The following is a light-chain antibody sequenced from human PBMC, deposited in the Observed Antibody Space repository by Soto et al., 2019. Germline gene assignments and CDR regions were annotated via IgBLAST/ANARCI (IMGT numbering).Light chain of an antibody. CDR2: ANT. V-gene: IGLV1-40*01. J-gene: IGLJ3*02. CDR3: QSYDRSLSGSV. CDR1: SSNIGADYD. Sequence: QSVLTQPPSVSGAPGQRVTISCTGSSSNIGADYDVHWYQQLPGAAPKLLIRANTHRPSGVPDRFSASKSGTSASLAITGLQADDEADYYCQSYDRSLSGSVFGGGTKVTVL.